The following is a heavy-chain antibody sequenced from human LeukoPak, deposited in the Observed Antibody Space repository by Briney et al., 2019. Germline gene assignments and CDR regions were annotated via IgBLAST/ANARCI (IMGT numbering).Heavy chain of an antibody. Sequence: SETLSLTCTVSGGSIRSYYWGWIRQPPGKTLEWIGYIYSTGSTNYNPSLKSRVTFSVDKSKNQFPLKLSSVTAADTAVYYCARGTEEFGELLKVWGQGTLVTVSS. CDR1: GGSIRSYY. D-gene: IGHD3-10*01. CDR3: ARGTEEFGELLKV. CDR2: IYSTGST. J-gene: IGHJ4*02. V-gene: IGHV4-59*01.